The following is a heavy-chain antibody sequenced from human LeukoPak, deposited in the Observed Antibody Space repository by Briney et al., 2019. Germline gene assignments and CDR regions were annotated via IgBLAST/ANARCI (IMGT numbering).Heavy chain of an antibody. CDR2: IYYSGSI. V-gene: IGHV4-59*08. D-gene: IGHD3-9*01. CDR1: GGSISSYY. J-gene: IGHJ3*02. CDR3: AGWAGYYDIFTGRNADAFDI. Sequence: SETLSLTCTVSGGSISSYYWSWIRQPPGKGLEWIGYIYYSGSINYNPSLKSRVTISVDTSKNQFSLKLSSVTAADTAVYYCAGWAGYYDIFTGRNADAFDIWGQGTMVTVSS.